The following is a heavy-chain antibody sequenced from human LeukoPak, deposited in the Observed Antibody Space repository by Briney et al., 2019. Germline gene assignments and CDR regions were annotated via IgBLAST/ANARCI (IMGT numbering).Heavy chain of an antibody. CDR1: GFTFSSYA. V-gene: IGHV3-23*01. CDR3: AKDGLLYSYGYCVY. J-gene: IGHJ4*02. Sequence: GGSLRLSCAASGFTFSSYAMSWVRQAPGKGLEWVSAISGSGGSTYYADSVKGRFTISRDNSKNTLYLQMNSLRAEDTAVYYCAKDGLLYSYGYCVYWGQGTLVTVSS. D-gene: IGHD5-18*01. CDR2: ISGSGGST.